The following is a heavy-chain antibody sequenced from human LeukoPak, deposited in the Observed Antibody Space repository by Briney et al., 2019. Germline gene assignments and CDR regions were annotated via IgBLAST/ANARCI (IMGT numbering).Heavy chain of an antibody. Sequence: HPGGSLRLSCAASGFTFNNYGMSWVRQAPGKGLEWVSSISGSGGSTYYADSVKGRFTISRDNSKNTLYLQMNSLRAEDTAVYFCAKDRGVSTTTIFSQDYWGQGTLVTVSS. J-gene: IGHJ4*02. D-gene: IGHD5/OR15-5a*01. CDR1: GFTFNNYG. CDR3: AKDRGVSTTTIFSQDY. V-gene: IGHV3-23*01. CDR2: ISGSGGST.